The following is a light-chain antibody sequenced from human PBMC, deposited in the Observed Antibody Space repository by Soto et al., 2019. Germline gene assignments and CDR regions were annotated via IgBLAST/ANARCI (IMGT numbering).Light chain of an antibody. Sequence: DIQMTQSPSTLSASVGDRVTITCRASQSIASWLAWYQQKPGRAPKRLIYKASILEPGVPSRFSGSGSGTEYTLAISGVQPDDFATYYCQQYNSYFGQGTKLEIK. J-gene: IGKJ2*01. CDR1: QSIASW. CDR2: KAS. V-gene: IGKV1-5*03. CDR3: QQYNSY.